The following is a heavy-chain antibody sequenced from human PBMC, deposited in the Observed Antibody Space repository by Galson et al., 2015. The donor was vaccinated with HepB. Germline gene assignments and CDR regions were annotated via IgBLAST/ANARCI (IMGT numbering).Heavy chain of an antibody. D-gene: IGHD3-9*01. Sequence: SVKVSCKASGYTFTSYDINWVRQATGQGLEWMGWMNPNSGDTAYAQKFQGRVTMTRNTSISTAYMELNSLRSADTAVYYCGRGRADILTGYSIDYYFYGMDVWGQGTTVTVSS. CDR1: GYTFTSYD. V-gene: IGHV1-8*01. CDR2: MNPNSGDT. J-gene: IGHJ6*02. CDR3: GRGRADILTGYSIDYYFYGMDV.